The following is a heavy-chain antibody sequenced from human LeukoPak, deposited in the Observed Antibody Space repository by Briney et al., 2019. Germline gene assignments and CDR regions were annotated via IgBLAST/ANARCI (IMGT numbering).Heavy chain of an antibody. CDR1: GFTFSDYS. D-gene: IGHD6-13*01. CDR3: ARETPGYSSSWYPENSYYFDY. J-gene: IGHJ4*02. V-gene: IGHV3-48*04. CDR2: ISSSGSTI. Sequence: PGGSLRLSCAASGFTFSDYSMNWVRQAPGKGLEWVAYISSSGSTIYYADSVKGRFTISRDNAKNSLYLQMNSLRAEDTAVYYCARETPGYSSSWYPENSYYFDYWGQGTLVTVSS.